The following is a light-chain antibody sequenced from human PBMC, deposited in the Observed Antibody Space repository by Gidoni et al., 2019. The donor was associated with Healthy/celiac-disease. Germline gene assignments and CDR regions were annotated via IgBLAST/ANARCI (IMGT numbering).Light chain of an antibody. Sequence: DIQMTQSPSSLSASVGDRVTITCRASQSISSYLNWYQQKPGKAPKLLIYAPSSLQSGVPSRFSGSGSGTDFTLTISSLQPEDFATYYCQQSYSTPFTFXPXTKVDI. CDR2: APS. CDR3: QQSYSTPFT. J-gene: IGKJ3*01. CDR1: QSISSY. V-gene: IGKV1-39*01.